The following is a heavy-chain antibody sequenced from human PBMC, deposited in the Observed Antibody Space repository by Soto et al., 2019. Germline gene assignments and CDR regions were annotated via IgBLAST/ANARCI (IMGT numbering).Heavy chain of an antibody. V-gene: IGHV4-59*01. D-gene: IGHD5-12*01. CDR1: GGSISSYY. Sequence: SETLSLTCTVSGGSISSYYWTWIRQPPGKGLEWIGYMYYSGSTNYNPSLKSRVTISVDTSKNQFSLRLISVTAADTAIYFCAREGNLGRWLQPLDFWGQGTLVTVSS. CDR3: AREGNLGRWLQPLDF. CDR2: MYYSGST. J-gene: IGHJ4*02.